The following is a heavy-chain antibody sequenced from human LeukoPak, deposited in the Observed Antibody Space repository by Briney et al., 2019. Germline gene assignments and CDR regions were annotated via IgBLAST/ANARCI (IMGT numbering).Heavy chain of an antibody. D-gene: IGHD4-11*01. J-gene: IGHJ4*02. Sequence: GGSLRLSCAASGFTFSSYAMHWVRQAPGKGLEWVAVISYDGSNKYYADSVKGRFTISRDNSKNTLYLQMNSLRAEDTAVYYCARVDSALQALDYWGQGTLVTVSS. CDR1: GFTFSSYA. CDR3: ARVDSALQALDY. CDR2: ISYDGSNK. V-gene: IGHV3-30*04.